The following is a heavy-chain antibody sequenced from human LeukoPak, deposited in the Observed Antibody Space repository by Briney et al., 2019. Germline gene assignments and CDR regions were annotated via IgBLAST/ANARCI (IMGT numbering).Heavy chain of an antibody. CDR2: MNPNSGNT. D-gene: IGHD3-9*01. J-gene: IGHJ6*03. Sequence: ASVKVSCKASGYTFTSYDINWERQATGQGLEWMGWMNPNSGNTGYAQKFQGRVTMTRNTSISTAYMELSSLRSEDTAVYYCARVVLGRYFDWFGYYYYYMDVWGKGTTVTVSS. CDR3: ARVVLGRYFDWFGYYYYYMDV. V-gene: IGHV1-8*01. CDR1: GYTFTSYD.